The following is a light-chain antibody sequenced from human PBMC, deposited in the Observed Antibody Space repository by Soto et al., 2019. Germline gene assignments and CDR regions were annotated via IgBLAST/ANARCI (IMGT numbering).Light chain of an antibody. V-gene: IGLV1-44*01. CDR2: NND. CDR1: TSNLESNT. CDR3: AAWDDSRNKV. Sequence: QSVLTQPPSASGTPGQRVTISCYGSTSNLESNTVNWYLQLPRTAPKLLIYNNDQRPSGVSDRFAASKAGTSASLAISGLQFEEEDDYYCAAWDDSRNKVFGTGTKLTVL. J-gene: IGLJ1*01.